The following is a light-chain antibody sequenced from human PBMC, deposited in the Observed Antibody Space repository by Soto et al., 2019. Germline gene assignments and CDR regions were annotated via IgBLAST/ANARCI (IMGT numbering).Light chain of an antibody. J-gene: IGKJ2*01. CDR2: GAS. Sequence: IVLTQSPGTLSLSPGESATLSCRASQTVSSSYVAWYQQKPGQAPRLLIYGASSRATGIPDRFSGSGSGADLTLTINRLEHDDFAVYYCQQYASVPYTFGQGTNLEI. CDR1: QTVSSSY. CDR3: QQYASVPYT. V-gene: IGKV3-20*01.